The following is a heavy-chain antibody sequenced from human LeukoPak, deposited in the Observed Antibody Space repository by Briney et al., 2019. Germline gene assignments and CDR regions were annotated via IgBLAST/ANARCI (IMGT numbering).Heavy chain of an antibody. CDR1: GCSFPTYW. D-gene: IGHD6-6*01. V-gene: IGHV5-51*01. J-gene: IGHJ4*02. CDR3: AREAYSSSGFDK. Sequence: GESLKIFCKGSGCSFPTYWIGWVRQMPGKGLEWMGIIYPGDSETRYSPSFQGQVTISADKSISTAYLQWSSLKASDTAMYYCAREAYSSSGFDKWGQRTLVTVSS. CDR2: IYPGDSET.